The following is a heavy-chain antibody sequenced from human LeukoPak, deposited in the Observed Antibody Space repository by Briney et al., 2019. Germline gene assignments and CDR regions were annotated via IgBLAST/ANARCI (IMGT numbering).Heavy chain of an antibody. CDR2: IIPIFGTA. J-gene: IGHJ4*02. V-gene: IGHV1-69*01. CDR1: GGTFSSYA. D-gene: IGHD3-22*01. Sequence: SVKVSCKASGGTFSSYAISWVRQAPGQGLEWMGGIIPIFGTANYAQKFQGRVTITADESTSTAYMELSSLRSEDTSVYYCARYDSSGYYSDYWGQGTLVTVSS. CDR3: ARYDSSGYYSDY.